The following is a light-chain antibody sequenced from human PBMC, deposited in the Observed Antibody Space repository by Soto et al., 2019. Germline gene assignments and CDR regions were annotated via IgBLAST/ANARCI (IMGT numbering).Light chain of an antibody. CDR1: QNINRW. J-gene: IGKJ3*01. Sequence: DIQMTQSPSTLAASVGDRVTITCRASQNINRWLAWYQQKPGKAPKVLIYDASSLESGVPSRFSGSGSGTEFILTITSLQPDDFATYYCQQYDGYFGPGTKVDFK. V-gene: IGKV1-5*01. CDR3: QQYDGY. CDR2: DAS.